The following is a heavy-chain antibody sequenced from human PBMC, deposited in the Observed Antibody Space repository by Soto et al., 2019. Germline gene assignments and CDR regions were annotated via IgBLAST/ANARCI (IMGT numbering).Heavy chain of an antibody. Sequence: GGSLRLSCAASGFTFSSYSMNWVRQAPGKGLEWVSSISSSSSYIYYADSVKGRFTISRDNAKNSLYLQMNSLRAEDTAVYYCARHVFRLELRWLGELSSPDYWGQGTLVTVSS. CDR3: ARHVFRLELRWLGELSSPDY. CDR1: GFTFSSYS. D-gene: IGHD3-10*01. CDR2: ISSSSSYI. V-gene: IGHV3-21*01. J-gene: IGHJ4*02.